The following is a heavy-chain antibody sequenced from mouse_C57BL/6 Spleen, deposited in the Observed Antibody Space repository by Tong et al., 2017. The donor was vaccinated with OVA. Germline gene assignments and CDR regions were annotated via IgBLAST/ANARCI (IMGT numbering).Heavy chain of an antibody. D-gene: IGHD2-5*01. CDR1: GYTFTSYW. V-gene: IGHV1-50*01. Sequence: VQLQESGAELVKPGASVKLSCKASGYTFTSYWMQWVNQRPGQGLEWIGEIDPSDSYTNYNQKFKGKATLTVDTSYSTAYMQLSSLTSEDSAVYYCARSDYSNYEDYWGQGTTLTVSS. CDR2: IDPSDSYT. CDR3: ARSDYSNYEDY. J-gene: IGHJ2*01.